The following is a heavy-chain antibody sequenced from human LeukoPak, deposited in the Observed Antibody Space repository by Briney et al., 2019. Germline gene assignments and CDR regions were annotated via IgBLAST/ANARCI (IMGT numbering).Heavy chain of an antibody. V-gene: IGHV3-74*01. CDR1: GFTFSSNG. Sequence: GGSLRLSCAASGFTFSSNGIHWVGKPQGKGLGRVSLTITDGSSTSYADSVKGRFTISRDNAKNTLYLQMNSLRAEDTAVYYCARDQCTSTSCYGYNWFDPWGQGTLVTVSS. CDR2: TITDGSST. D-gene: IGHD2-2*01. CDR3: ARDQCTSTSCYGYNWFDP. J-gene: IGHJ5*02.